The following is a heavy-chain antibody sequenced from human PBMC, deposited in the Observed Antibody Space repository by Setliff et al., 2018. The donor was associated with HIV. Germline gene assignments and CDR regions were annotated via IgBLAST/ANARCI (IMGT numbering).Heavy chain of an antibody. Sequence: PGGSLRLSCAASGFTFSSYNMNWVRQAPGKGLEWVSSISSSRSYIYYADSVKGRFTISRDNAENSLHLQMNSLRAEDTAVYYCASVYYNSWSGYYDPYALDIWGQGTMVTVSS. D-gene: IGHD3-3*01. J-gene: IGHJ3*02. CDR2: ISSSRSYI. V-gene: IGHV3-21*01. CDR1: GFTFSSYN. CDR3: ASVYYNSWSGYYDPYALDI.